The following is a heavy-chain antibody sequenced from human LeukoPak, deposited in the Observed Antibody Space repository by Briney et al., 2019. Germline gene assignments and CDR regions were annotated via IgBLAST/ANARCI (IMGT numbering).Heavy chain of an antibody. CDR1: GGSISSYY. J-gene: IGHJ4*02. D-gene: IGHD3-3*01. CDR3: ARDGHEGEWLV. Sequence: PSETLSLTCTVSGGSISSYYWSWIRQPPGKGLEWIGYIYYSGSTNYNPSLKSRVTILVDTTTNQFSLKLSSVTAADTAVYYCARDGHEGEWLVWGQGTLVTVSS. V-gene: IGHV4-59*01. CDR2: IYYSGST.